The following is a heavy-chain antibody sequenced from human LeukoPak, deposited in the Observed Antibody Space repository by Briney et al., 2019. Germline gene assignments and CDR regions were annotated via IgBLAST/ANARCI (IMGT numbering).Heavy chain of an antibody. V-gene: IGHV3-30*02. CDR3: AKDLG. J-gene: IGHJ4*02. CDR1: GFTFSSYG. Sequence: GGSLRLSCAASGFTFSSYGMHWVRQAPGKGLEWVAFIRSDGSGTDYVDTVKGRFTISRDNSKNTLYLQMNSLRAEDTAVYYCAKDLGWGQGTLVTVSS. CDR2: IRSDGSGT.